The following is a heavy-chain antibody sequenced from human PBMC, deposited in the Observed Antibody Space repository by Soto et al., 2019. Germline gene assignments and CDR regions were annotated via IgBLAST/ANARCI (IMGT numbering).Heavy chain of an antibody. CDR1: GGSINSYY. V-gene: IGHV4-59*08. Sequence: LSETLSLTCTVSGGSINSYYWSWIRQPPGKGLEWIGYIYYSGSTNYNPSLKSRVTISVDTSKNQFSLNLSSVTAADTAVYYCARHGGLTLIVGRRLLSAFDIWGQGTMVTVSS. CDR3: ARHGGLTLIVGRRLLSAFDI. J-gene: IGHJ3*02. D-gene: IGHD3-22*01. CDR2: IYYSGST.